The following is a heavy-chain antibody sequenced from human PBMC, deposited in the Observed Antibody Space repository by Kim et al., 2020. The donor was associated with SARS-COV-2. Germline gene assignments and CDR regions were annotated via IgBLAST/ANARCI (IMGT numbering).Heavy chain of an antibody. CDR2: INHSGST. D-gene: IGHD2-15*01. Sequence: SETLSLTCAVYGGSFSGYYWSWIRQPPGKGLEWIGEINHSGSTNYNPSLKSRVTISVDTSKNQFSLKLSSVTAADTAVYYCARNTRPRGLYDYWGQGTLVTVSS. J-gene: IGHJ4*02. CDR3: ARNTRPRGLYDY. V-gene: IGHV4-34*01. CDR1: GGSFSGYY.